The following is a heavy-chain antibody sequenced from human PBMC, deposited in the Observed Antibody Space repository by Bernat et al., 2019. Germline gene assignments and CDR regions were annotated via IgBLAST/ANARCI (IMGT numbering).Heavy chain of an antibody. CDR1: GGSFSGYY. CDR2: INHSGST. D-gene: IGHD3-10*02. V-gene: IGHV4-34*01. CDR3: ARGRRKGVQGVIIPVFDY. J-gene: IGHJ4*02. Sequence: QVQLQQWGAGLLKPSETLSLTCAVYGGSFSGYYWSWIRQPPGKGLEWIGEINHSGSTNYNPPLKSRVTMSVEPSKNRIVLKLTSVNAPDTAVYDCARGRRKGVQGVIIPVFDYWGQGTLVPVSS.